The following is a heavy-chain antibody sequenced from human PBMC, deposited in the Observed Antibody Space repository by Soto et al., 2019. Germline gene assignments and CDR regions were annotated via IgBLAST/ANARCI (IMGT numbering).Heavy chain of an antibody. CDR3: SRDPSVAGLFDY. D-gene: IGHD1-1*01. Sequence: QVQLVESGGGVGQPGRSLRLSCAASGFTFSSYGMHWVRQAPGKGLEWVAVIWYDGSNKYYADSVKGRFTISRDNSKNTLYLQMNSRRADDTAVYYCSRDPSVAGLFDYWGQGTLVTVSS. V-gene: IGHV3-33*01. J-gene: IGHJ4*02. CDR1: GFTFSSYG. CDR2: IWYDGSNK.